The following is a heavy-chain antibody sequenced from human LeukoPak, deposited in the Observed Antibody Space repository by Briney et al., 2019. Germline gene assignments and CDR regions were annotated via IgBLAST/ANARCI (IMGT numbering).Heavy chain of an antibody. Sequence: GGSLRLSCAASGFTFSSYAMSWVRQAPGKGLEWVSGISGSGGSTYYADSVKGRFTISRDNAKNSLYLQMNSLRAEDTAVYYCARGWSADYFDYWGQGILVTVSS. D-gene: IGHD2-15*01. CDR2: ISGSGGST. CDR3: ARGWSADYFDY. J-gene: IGHJ4*02. V-gene: IGHV3-23*01. CDR1: GFTFSSYA.